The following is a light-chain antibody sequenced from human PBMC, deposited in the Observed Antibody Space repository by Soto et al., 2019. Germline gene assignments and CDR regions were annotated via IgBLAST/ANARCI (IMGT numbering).Light chain of an antibody. Sequence: QSVLTQPPSASGTPGQRVTIFCSGGGSSIGTNTVNWYRQLPGTAPKLLIYGDNQRPSGVPDRFSGSKSGTSASLAISGLQSEDEADYYCAAWDGSLNNVLFGGGTKLTVL. CDR1: GSSIGTNT. J-gene: IGLJ2*01. V-gene: IGLV1-44*01. CDR2: GDN. CDR3: AAWDGSLNNVL.